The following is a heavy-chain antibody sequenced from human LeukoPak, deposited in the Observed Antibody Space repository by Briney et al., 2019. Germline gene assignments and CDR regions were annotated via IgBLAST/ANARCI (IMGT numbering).Heavy chain of an antibody. J-gene: IGHJ4*02. V-gene: IGHV4-39*07. CDR3: ASGSSGWLH. CDR2: INHSGST. CDR1: GGSISSNAYY. D-gene: IGHD6-19*01. Sequence: PSETLSLTCTVSGGSISSNAYYWAWIRQPPGKGLEWIGEINHSGSTNYNPSLKSRVTISVDTSKNQFSLKLSSVTAADTAVYYCASGSSGWLHWGQGTLVTVSS.